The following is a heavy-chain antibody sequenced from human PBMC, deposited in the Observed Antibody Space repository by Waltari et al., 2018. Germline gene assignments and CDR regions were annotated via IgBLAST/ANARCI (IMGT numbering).Heavy chain of an antibody. CDR1: GFTFNGYW. J-gene: IGHJ6*02. Sequence: EVLLVESGGGLVQPGGSLRLSCAASGFTFNGYWMYWVRQAPGTGLVWGSTMSSKGTYGTSADSVSGRFTISRDNAKNTLYLQMNSLTAEDTAVYYCARAFVNIAARGMDAWGQGTAVTVSS. CDR3: ARAFVNIAARGMDA. CDR2: MSSKGTYG. D-gene: IGHD6-13*01. V-gene: IGHV3-74*01.